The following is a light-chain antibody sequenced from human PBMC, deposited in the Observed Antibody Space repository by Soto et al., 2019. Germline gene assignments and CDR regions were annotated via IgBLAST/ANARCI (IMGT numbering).Light chain of an antibody. CDR2: WAS. J-gene: IGKJ4*01. Sequence: DIVVTQSPDSLALSLGERATINCKSSQSVLYSSNNKDYLAWYQQKPGQSPKLLIYWASTRESGVPDRFSGSGSGTDFTLTISSLQAEDVAVYYCQPYFDRPLTFGGGTKVEIK. V-gene: IGKV4-1*01. CDR1: QSVLYSSNNKDY. CDR3: QPYFDRPLT.